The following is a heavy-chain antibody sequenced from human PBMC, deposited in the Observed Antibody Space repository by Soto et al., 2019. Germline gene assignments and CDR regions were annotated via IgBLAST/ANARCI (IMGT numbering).Heavy chain of an antibody. J-gene: IGHJ4*02. D-gene: IGHD1-1*01. CDR3: AREDWRYFDY. CDR1: GFTFSSYA. CDR2: ISYDGSNK. V-gene: IGHV3-30-3*01. Sequence: GRSMILSCASSGFTFSSYAMHLVRQAPGKGLERVAVISYDGSNKYYADSVKGRFTISRDNSKNTLYLQMNSLRAEDTAVYYCAREDWRYFDYWGQGTLVTVSS.